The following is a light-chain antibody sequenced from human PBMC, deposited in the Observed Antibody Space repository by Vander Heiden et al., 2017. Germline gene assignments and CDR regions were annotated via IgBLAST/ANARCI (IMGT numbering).Light chain of an antibody. CDR3: QQSNSTPWT. J-gene: IGKJ1*01. Sequence: DIQLTQSPSSLSASVGDRVPITCRASQSISSYLNWYQQKPGKAPNLLIYAASSLQSGVTSRFSGSGSGTDFTLTISSLQPEDFATYYCQQSNSTPWTFGQGTQVEYK. V-gene: IGKV1-39*01. CDR2: AAS. CDR1: QSISSY.